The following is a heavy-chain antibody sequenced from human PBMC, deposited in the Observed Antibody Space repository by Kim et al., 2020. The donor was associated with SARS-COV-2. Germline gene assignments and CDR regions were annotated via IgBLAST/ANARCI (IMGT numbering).Heavy chain of an antibody. CDR1: GGSISSYY. D-gene: IGHD1-26*01. V-gene: IGHV4-59*01. CDR3: ARGKDPGTYYGMDV. J-gene: IGHJ6*02. Sequence: SETLSLTCTVSGGSISSYYWSWIRQPPGKGLEWIGYIYYSGSTNYNPSLKSRVTISVDTSKNQFSLKLSSVTAADTAVYYCARGKDPGTYYGMDVWGQGTTVTVSS. CDR2: IYYSGST.